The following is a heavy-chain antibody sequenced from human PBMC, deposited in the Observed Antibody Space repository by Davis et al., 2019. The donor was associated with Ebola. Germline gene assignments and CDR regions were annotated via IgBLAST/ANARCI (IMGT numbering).Heavy chain of an antibody. D-gene: IGHD3-10*01. CDR1: GYTLTDYQ. J-gene: IGHJ6*02. V-gene: IGHV1-2*02. CDR3: ARDLSYSYYYHFYGMDV. CDR2: INPISGDT. Sequence: ASVKVSCKASGYTLTDYQMHWVRQAPGQGLEWMGGINPISGDTNYVEKFQGRVTMTRDTSLSTVYMELTSLRTDYTAIYYCARDLSYSYYYHFYGMDVWGQGTTVTVSS.